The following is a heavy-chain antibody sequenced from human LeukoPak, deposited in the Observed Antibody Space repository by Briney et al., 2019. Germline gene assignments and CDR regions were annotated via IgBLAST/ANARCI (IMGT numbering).Heavy chain of an antibody. CDR3: ARAGWIITSGIDY. J-gene: IGHJ4*02. D-gene: IGHD1-20*01. CDR2: INHIGST. V-gene: IGHV4-38-2*01. CDR1: GYSISRGYY. Sequence: SETLSLTCGVSGYSISRGYYWAWIRQPPGKGLEWIGTINHIGSTYYNPSLESRVTISVDTSKNEFSLNLNSVTAADTAVYYCARAGWIITSGIDYWGQGALVTVSS.